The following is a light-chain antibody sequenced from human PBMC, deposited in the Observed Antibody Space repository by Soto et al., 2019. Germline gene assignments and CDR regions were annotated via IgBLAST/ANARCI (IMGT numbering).Light chain of an antibody. CDR3: CSYAGSPRAV. Sequence: QSALTQPRSVSGSPGQSVTISCTGTSSDVGGYNSVSWYQQHPGKAPKVMIYDVTKRPSGVPDRFSGSKSGNTASLTISGLHAEDEADYYCCSYAGSPRAVFGGGTQLTVL. CDR1: SSDVGGYNS. J-gene: IGLJ7*01. CDR2: DVT. V-gene: IGLV2-11*01.